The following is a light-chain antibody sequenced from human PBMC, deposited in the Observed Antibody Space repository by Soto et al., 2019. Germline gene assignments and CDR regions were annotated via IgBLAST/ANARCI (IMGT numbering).Light chain of an antibody. J-gene: IGLJ2*01. CDR3: SSFAGNNNLV. CDR1: SSDVGGYNY. V-gene: IGLV2-8*01. CDR2: EVS. Sequence: QSALTQPPSASGSPGQSVTISCTGTSSDVGGYNYVSWYQQHPGKAPKLMISEVSKRPSGVPDRFSGSKSGNTASLTVSGLQAEHAAHHYSSSFAGNNNLVFGGGTKVTVL.